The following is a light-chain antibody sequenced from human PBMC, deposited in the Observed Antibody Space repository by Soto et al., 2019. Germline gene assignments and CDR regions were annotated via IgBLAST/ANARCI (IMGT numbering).Light chain of an antibody. V-gene: IGLV2-14*01. CDR1: SGDIGSYNR. CDR2: EVT. CDR3: SSYTNINTRACV. J-gene: IGLJ1*01. Sequence: QSALTQPASVSGSPGQSITISCTGTSGDIGSYNRVPWYQQHPGKAPKLIIYEVTDRPSGVSNRFSGSKSGNTASLTISGLQAEDEAEYYCSSYTNINTRACVFGTGTRSPS.